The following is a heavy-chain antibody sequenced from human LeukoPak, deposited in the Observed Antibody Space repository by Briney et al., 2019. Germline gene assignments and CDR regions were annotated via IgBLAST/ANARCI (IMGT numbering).Heavy chain of an antibody. CDR1: GYTFTSYY. CDR3: ARLSPVVITGSDY. J-gene: IGHJ4*02. Sequence: ASVTVSCTASGYTFTSYYMHWVRQAPGQGLEWMGIINPSGGSTSYAQKFQGRVTMTRDTSTSTVYMELSSLRSEDTAVYYCARLSPVVITGSDYWGQGTLVTVSS. CDR2: INPSGGST. V-gene: IGHV1-46*01. D-gene: IGHD3-22*01.